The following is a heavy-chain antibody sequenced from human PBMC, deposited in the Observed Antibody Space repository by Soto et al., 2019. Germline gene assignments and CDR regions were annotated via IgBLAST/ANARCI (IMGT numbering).Heavy chain of an antibody. D-gene: IGHD4-17*01. CDR1: GGSIGSGGYY. CDR3: TTPPMTTVVTQGY. J-gene: IGHJ4*02. Sequence: SETLSLTCTVSGGSIGSGGYYWSWIRQHPGKGLEWIGYIYYSGITYYNPSLKSRVTISVDTSKNQFSLKLSSVTAADTAVYYCTTPPMTTVVTQGYWGQGTLVTVSS. V-gene: IGHV4-31*03. CDR2: IYYSGIT.